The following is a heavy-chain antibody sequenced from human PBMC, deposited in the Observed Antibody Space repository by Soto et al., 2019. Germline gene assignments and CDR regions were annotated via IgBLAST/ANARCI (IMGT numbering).Heavy chain of an antibody. CDR2: ISSNGGST. J-gene: IGHJ4*02. Sequence: GGSLRLSCSASGFTFSSYAMHWVRQAPGKGLEYVSAISSNGGSTYYPDSVKGRFTISRDNSKNTLYLQMSGLRAEDSAVYYCVKDFHYDSSGSYYDYWGQGTLVTVSS. V-gene: IGHV3-64D*06. CDR3: VKDFHYDSSGSYYDY. CDR1: GFTFSSYA. D-gene: IGHD3-22*01.